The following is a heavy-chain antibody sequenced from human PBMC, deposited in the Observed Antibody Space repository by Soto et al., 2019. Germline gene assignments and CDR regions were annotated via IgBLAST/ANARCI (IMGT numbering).Heavy chain of an antibody. V-gene: IGHV4-31*03. CDR3: ARSPGFPNAHYDFRSGLHGMDV. Sequence: QVQLQESGPGLVRPSQTLFLTCSVSGDSISSGGFYWTWVRRHPGKGLEWIGYISFNGSTFYNPSLKSRHTISFYMSKNQISLRLTSLTAADTAVYFCARSPGFPNAHYDFRSGLHGMDVWGRGTRVTVSS. CDR2: ISFNGST. D-gene: IGHD3-3*01. J-gene: IGHJ6*02. CDR1: GDSISSGGFY.